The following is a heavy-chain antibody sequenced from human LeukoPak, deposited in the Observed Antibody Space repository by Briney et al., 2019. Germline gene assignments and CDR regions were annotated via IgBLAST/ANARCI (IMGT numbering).Heavy chain of an antibody. CDR2: IWYDGSNK. J-gene: IGHJ4*02. CDR3: ARAGIGKALDY. V-gene: IGHV3-33*08. Sequence: SLRLSCAASGFTFSGSWMSWVRQAPGKGLEWVAIIWYDGSNKYFAESVMGRFTISKDNSKNTVYLQMNSLRIEDTAVYHCARAGIGKALDYWGQGTLVTVSS. D-gene: IGHD2/OR15-2a*01. CDR1: GFTFSGSW.